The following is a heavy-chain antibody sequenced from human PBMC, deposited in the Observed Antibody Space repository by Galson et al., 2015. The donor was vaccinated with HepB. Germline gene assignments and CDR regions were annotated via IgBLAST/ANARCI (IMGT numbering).Heavy chain of an antibody. CDR3: ATLDYIVGLDY. J-gene: IGHJ4*02. V-gene: IGHV5-51*01. CDR2: IYPGDSDT. Sequence: QSGAEVKKRGESLEISCKGSGYIFTNYWIGWVRQMPGKGLEWMGIIYPGDSDTSYSPSVEGQVTMSVDKSISTAYLQWSSLKASDTAMYYCATLDYIVGLDYWGQGTLVTVSS. D-gene: IGHD3/OR15-3a*01. CDR1: GYIFTNYW.